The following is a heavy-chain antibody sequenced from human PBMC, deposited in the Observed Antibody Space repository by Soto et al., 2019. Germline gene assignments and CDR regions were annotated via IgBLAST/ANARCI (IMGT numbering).Heavy chain of an antibody. V-gene: IGHV4-31*03. CDR1: GGSISSGGYY. CDR3: ARGVTLVRGVIHTPYFDY. J-gene: IGHJ4*02. CDR2: IYYSGST. Sequence: NPSETLSLTCTVSGGSISSGGYYWSWIRQHPGKGLEWIGYIYYSGSTYYNPSLKSRVTISVDTSKNQFSLKLSSVTAADTAVYYCARGVTLVRGVIHTPYFDYWGQANLVTVSS. D-gene: IGHD3-10*01.